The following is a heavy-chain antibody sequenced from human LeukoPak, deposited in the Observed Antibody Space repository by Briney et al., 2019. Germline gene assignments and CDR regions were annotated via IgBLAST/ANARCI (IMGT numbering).Heavy chain of an antibody. J-gene: IGHJ3*02. V-gene: IGHV4-59*01. D-gene: IGHD4-17*01. CDR3: ARDLVTVTKGFDI. CDR2: IYYSGST. Sequence: PSETLSLTCTVAGGSITSYYWSWIRQPPGKGLGWIGYIYYSGSTNYNPSLKSRATISVDTSKNQFSLKLSSVTAADTAVYYCARDLVTVTKGFDIWGQGTMVSVSS. CDR1: GGSITSYY.